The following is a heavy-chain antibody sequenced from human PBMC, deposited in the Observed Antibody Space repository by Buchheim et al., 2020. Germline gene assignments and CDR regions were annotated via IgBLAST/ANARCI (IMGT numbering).Heavy chain of an antibody. V-gene: IGHV4-39*01. CDR1: GGSISSSSYY. D-gene: IGHD3-22*01. Sequence: QLQLQESGPGLVKPSETLSLTCNVSGGSISSSSYYWGWIRQPPGKGLEWIGSIYYSGSTYYNPSLKSRVTISLDTSQNQFSLKLSSVTAADTAVYYCASLYYYDSSVSLPFDYWGQGTL. CDR2: IYYSGST. J-gene: IGHJ4*02. CDR3: ASLYYYDSSVSLPFDY.